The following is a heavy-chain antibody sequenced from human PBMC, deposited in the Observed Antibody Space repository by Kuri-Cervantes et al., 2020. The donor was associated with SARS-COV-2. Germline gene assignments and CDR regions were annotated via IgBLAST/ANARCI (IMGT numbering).Heavy chain of an antibody. CDR1: GFSISDRAYW. J-gene: IGHJ4*02. CDR3: VREKGGWLQGDY. CDR2: IKHDGSER. V-gene: IGHV3-7*01. D-gene: IGHD5-24*01. Sequence: GGSLRLSCTASGFSISDRAYWMTWVRQTPGKGLEWVANIKHDGSERFYADSVKGRFTISRDNAKNSLYLQMDSLRAEDTAVYYCVREKGGWLQGDYWGQGTLVTVSS.